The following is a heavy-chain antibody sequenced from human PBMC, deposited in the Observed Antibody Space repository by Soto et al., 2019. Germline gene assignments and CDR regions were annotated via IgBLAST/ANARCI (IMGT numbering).Heavy chain of an antibody. CDR2: ISRDGSSK. D-gene: IGHD3-10*01. V-gene: IGHV3-30-3*01. Sequence: PGGSLRLSCAASGFTFSRYAMHWVRRAPGEGLEWAAVISRDGSSKYYGDSVKGRFTVSRDNSNNTLYLSMTSLRPDDTAVFYSARSRKAAVHDSINIWGQGTLVTVSS. CDR1: GFTFSRYA. J-gene: IGHJ4*02. CDR3: ARSRKAAVHDSINI.